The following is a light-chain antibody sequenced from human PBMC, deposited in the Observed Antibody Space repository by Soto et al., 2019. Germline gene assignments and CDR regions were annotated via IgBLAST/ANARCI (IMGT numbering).Light chain of an antibody. CDR3: QLYGDSGIT. CDR2: GAS. J-gene: IGKJ4*01. Sequence: EIVVTQSPGTLSFSPGERATLSCRASQSVSRNFIAWYQQKPGQAPRLLIYGASTRATGSPDRFSGSGSGTDFTLTINRLEPEDFAVYHCQLYGDSGITFGGGTKVEIK. CDR1: QSVSRNF. V-gene: IGKV3-20*01.